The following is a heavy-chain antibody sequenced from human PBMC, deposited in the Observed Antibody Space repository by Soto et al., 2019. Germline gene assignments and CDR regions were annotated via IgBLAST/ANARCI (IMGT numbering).Heavy chain of an antibody. V-gene: IGHV3-73*02. D-gene: IGHD1-26*01. CDR1: GLTFSASA. CDR3: CRPDARWGACDY. J-gene: IGHJ4*02. Sequence: EVQLVESGGGLVQPGGSLKLSCAASGLTFSASAMHWVRQAPGKGLEWVGRIRNKVDSYQTVYAAPVNGRFTISRDDSTHMGFLQMSSLTMEDTAVYCCCRPDARWGACDYWGEGTRVTVSS. CDR2: IRNKVDSYQT.